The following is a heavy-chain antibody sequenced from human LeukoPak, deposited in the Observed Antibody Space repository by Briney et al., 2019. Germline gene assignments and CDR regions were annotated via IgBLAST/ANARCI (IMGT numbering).Heavy chain of an antibody. Sequence: GGSLRLSCAASGFTFSSYSVNWVRQAPGKGLEWVSSISSSSSYIYYADSVKGRFTISRDNAKNSLYLQMNSLRAEDTAVYYCARVAGPWIQDYWGQGTLVTVSS. CDR1: GFTFSSYS. J-gene: IGHJ4*02. D-gene: IGHD5-18*01. CDR3: ARVAGPWIQDY. CDR2: ISSSSSYI. V-gene: IGHV3-21*01.